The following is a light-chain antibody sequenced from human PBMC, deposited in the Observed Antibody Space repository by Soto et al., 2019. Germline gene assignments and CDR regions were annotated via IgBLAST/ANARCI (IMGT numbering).Light chain of an antibody. V-gene: IGKV3-20*01. Sequence: EIVLTQSPGPLSLSPGARATLSCRASPSVSSSYLAWYQQKPGQPPRLVMYATSSRSTGIPARFSGSGSGTGFTFTISRLEPEDFAVYYCQQYGSSSWTFGRGTKVYVK. CDR1: PSVSSSY. CDR2: ATS. CDR3: QQYGSSSWT. J-gene: IGKJ1*01.